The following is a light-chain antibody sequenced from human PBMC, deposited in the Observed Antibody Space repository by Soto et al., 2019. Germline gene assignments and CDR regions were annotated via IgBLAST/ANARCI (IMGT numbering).Light chain of an antibody. CDR1: QSLLHSNGYNY. J-gene: IGKJ4*01. Sequence: DIVMTQSPLSLPVTPGEPASISCRSSQSLLHSNGYNYLDWYLQKPGQSPQILIYLGSHRASGVPDRFSGSGSGTDFTLKISRVEAEDVGVYYCMQALQTPTFGGGTRVEIK. V-gene: IGKV2-28*01. CDR2: LGS. CDR3: MQALQTPT.